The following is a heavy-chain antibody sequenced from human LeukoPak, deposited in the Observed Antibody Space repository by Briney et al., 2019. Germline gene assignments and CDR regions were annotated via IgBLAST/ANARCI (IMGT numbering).Heavy chain of an antibody. Sequence: SETLSLTCTVSGGSIRSYYWSWIRQPPGKGLEWIGYIYYSGSTNYNPSLKSRVTISVDTSKNQFSLKLDSVTEIDTAMYYCARNQAVAANRGAFDIWGQGTMVTVSS. CDR2: IYYSGST. V-gene: IGHV4-59*08. J-gene: IGHJ3*02. D-gene: IGHD6-19*01. CDR3: ARNQAVAANRGAFDI. CDR1: GGSIRSYY.